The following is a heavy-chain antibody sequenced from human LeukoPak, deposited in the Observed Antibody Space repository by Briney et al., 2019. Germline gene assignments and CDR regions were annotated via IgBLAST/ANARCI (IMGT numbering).Heavy chain of an antibody. Sequence: SETLSLTCTVSGGSISSYYWSWIRQPPGKGLEWIGYMYYSGRTNYNPSLKSRVTISVDTSKSQFSLKLSSVTAADTAVYYCARTFSESYYYYGMDVWGQGTTVTVSS. CDR1: GGSISSYY. J-gene: IGHJ6*02. V-gene: IGHV4-59*01. CDR3: ARTFSESYYYYGMDV. D-gene: IGHD1-26*01. CDR2: MYYSGRT.